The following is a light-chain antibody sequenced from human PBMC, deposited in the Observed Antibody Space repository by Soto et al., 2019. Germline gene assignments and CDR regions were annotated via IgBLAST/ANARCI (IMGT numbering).Light chain of an antibody. V-gene: IGLV2-11*01. CDR3: CSYSGTYTEVV. CDR2: DVT. CDR1: SNNY. Sequence: QSALTQPRSVSGSPGQSVTISCTGISNNYVSWYQQQPGKVPKVIAYDVTLRPSGVSDRFSGSRSGNTASLAISGLRAEDEADYYCCSYSGTYTEVVFGGATKVTVL. J-gene: IGLJ2*01.